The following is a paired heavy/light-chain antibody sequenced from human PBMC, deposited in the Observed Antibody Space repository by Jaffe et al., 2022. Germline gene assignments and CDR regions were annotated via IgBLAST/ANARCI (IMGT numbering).Light chain of an antibody. V-gene: IGKV1-33*01. CDR2: DAS. J-gene: IGKJ4*01. CDR3: QQYDNLPALT. Sequence: DIQMTQSPSSLSASVGDRVTITCQASQDISNYLNWYQQKPGKAPKLLIYDASNLETGVPSRFSGSGSGTDFTFTISSLQPEDIATYYCQQYDNLPALTFGGGTKVEIK. CDR1: QDISNY.
Heavy chain of an antibody. J-gene: IGHJ3*02. CDR1: GYSFTSYW. D-gene: IGHD3-10*01. CDR3: ARHPASEGLLWFREFPRIAFDI. Sequence: EVQLVQSGAEVKKPGESLKISCKGSGYSFTSYWIGWVRQMPGKGLEWMGIIYPGDSDTRYSPSFQGQVTISADKSISTAYLQWSSLKASDTAMYYCARHPASEGLLWFREFPRIAFDIWGQGTMVTVSS. V-gene: IGHV5-51*01. CDR2: IYPGDSDT.